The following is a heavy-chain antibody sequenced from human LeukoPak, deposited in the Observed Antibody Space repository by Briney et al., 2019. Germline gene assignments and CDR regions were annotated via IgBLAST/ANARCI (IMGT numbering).Heavy chain of an antibody. CDR3: ARDPGYYSVSNY. Sequence: GGSLRLSCAASGFTFSSYSMSWVRQAPGKGREWVSSISSSSSYIYYADSVKGRFTISRDNAKNSLYLQMNSLRAEDTAVYYCARDPGYYSVSNYWGQGTLVTVSS. J-gene: IGHJ4*02. D-gene: IGHD5/OR15-5a*01. CDR1: GFTFSSYS. V-gene: IGHV3-21*01. CDR2: ISSSSSYI.